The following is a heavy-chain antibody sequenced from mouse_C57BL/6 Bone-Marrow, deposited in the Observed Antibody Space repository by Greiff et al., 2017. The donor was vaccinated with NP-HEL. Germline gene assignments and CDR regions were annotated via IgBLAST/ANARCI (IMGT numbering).Heavy chain of an antibody. J-gene: IGHJ1*03. V-gene: IGHV1-26*01. CDR1: GYTFTDYY. Sequence: EVQLQQSGPELVKPGASVKISCKASGYTFTDYYMNWVKQSHGKSLEWIGDINPNNGGTSYNQKFKGKATLTVDKSSSTAYMELRSLTSEDSAVYYCARLSFYYGSSYWYFDVWGTGTTVTVSS. CDR2: INPNNGGT. D-gene: IGHD1-1*01. CDR3: ARLSFYYGSSYWYFDV.